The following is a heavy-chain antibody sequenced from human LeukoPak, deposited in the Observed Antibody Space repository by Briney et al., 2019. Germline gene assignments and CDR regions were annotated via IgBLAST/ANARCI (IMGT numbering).Heavy chain of an antibody. J-gene: IGHJ5*02. V-gene: IGHV1-2*02. Sequence: GASVKVSCKASGYTFAGYYIHWVRQAPGQRLEWMGWINPNNGGTNYAQKFQGRVTLTRDTSISTVYMELSRLRSDDTAVYYCARAAQQLVQYNWFAPWGQGTLVTVSA. D-gene: IGHD6-13*01. CDR2: INPNNGGT. CDR1: GYTFAGYY. CDR3: ARAAQQLVQYNWFAP.